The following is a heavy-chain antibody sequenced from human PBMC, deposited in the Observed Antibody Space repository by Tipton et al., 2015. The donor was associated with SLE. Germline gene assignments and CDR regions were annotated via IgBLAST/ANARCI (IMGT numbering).Heavy chain of an antibody. CDR2: IIPIFGTP. D-gene: IGHD3-10*01. V-gene: IGHV1-69*01. CDR1: GGTFSSYG. CDR3: ATDLRSGSYTYYYYGMDV. Sequence: QLVQSGAEVKKPGSSVKVSCKASGGTFSSYGIGWVRQAPGQGLEWMGGIIPIFGTPNYAQKFQDRVTITADESTTTAYMELSSLRSEDTALYYCATDLRSGSYTYYYYGMDVWGQGTTVTVSS. J-gene: IGHJ6*02.